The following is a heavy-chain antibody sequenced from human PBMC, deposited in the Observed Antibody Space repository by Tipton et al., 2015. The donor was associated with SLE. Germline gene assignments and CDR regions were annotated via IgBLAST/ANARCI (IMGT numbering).Heavy chain of an antibody. CDR1: VGSITSSGSS. J-gene: IGHJ5*02. CDR3: ARLPTGYPYWFDP. Sequence: TLSLTCTVSVGSITSSGSSWGWVRQPPGKRLEWIGTFHSTGNTYYNPSLLSRVTISVDTSKDQFFLNLSSVTAADTAIYYCARLPTGYPYWFDPWGQGTLVTVSS. CDR2: FHSTGNT. V-gene: IGHV4-39*07. D-gene: IGHD3-9*01.